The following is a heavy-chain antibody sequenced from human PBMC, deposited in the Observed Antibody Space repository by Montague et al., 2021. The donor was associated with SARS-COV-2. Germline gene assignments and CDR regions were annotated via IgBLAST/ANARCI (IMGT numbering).Heavy chain of an antibody. CDR2: INHGGST. CDR3: ARLRDGVVPSPILGIGPYFNYYSLDV. D-gene: IGHD2-15*01. CDR1: GGSFSGYY. J-gene: IGHJ6*03. V-gene: IGHV4-34*01. Sequence: SETLSLTCAVHGGSFSGYYWNWIRQRPGKGLEWIGEINHGGSTNYNPYLKNRLTISADTSKNQFYLKLTSVAATDTAVYYFARLRDGVVPSPILGIGPYFNYYSLDVWGKGTTVTVS.